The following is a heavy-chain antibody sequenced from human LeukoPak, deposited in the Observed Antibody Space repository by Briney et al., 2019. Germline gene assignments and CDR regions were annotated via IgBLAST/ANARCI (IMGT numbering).Heavy chain of an antibody. J-gene: IGHJ6*03. D-gene: IGHD6-19*01. V-gene: IGHV1-24*01. CDR2: FDPEDGET. CDR1: GYTLTELS. CDR3: ARQVEAVAGRDYYYYYMDV. Sequence: GASVKVSCKVSGYTLTELSMHWVRQAPGKGLEWMGGFDPEDGETIYAQKFQGRVTMTEDTSTDTAYMELSSLRSDDTAVYYCARQVEAVAGRDYYYYYMDVWGKGTTVTVSS.